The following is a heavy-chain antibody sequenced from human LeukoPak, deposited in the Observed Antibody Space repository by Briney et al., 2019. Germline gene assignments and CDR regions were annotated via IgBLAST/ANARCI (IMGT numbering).Heavy chain of an antibody. CDR2: IYYSGST. CDR1: GGSISSSSYY. D-gene: IGHD5-24*01. J-gene: IGHJ4*02. V-gene: IGHV4-39*07. Sequence: SETLSLTCTVSGGSISSSSYYWGWIRQPPGKGLVWIGSIYYSGSTYYNPSLKSRVTISVDTSKNQFSLKLSSVTAADTAVYYCARVSWLYYFDYWGQGTLVTVSS. CDR3: ARVSWLYYFDY.